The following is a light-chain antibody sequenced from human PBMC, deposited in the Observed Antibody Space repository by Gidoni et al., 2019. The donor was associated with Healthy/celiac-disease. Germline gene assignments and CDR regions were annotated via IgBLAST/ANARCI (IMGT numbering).Light chain of an antibody. Sequence: DIQMPQSPYSLSESVGDRVTITCQASQDISNYLNWYQQKPGKAPKLLIYDASNLETGVPSRFSGSGSGTDFTFTISSLQPEDIATYYCQQYDNLMCSFGQGTKLEIK. J-gene: IGKJ2*04. CDR3: QQYDNLMCS. CDR2: DAS. CDR1: QDISNY. V-gene: IGKV1-33*01.